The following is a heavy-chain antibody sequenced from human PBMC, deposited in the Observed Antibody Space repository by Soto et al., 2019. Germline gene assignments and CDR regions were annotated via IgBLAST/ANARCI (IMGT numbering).Heavy chain of an antibody. V-gene: IGHV4-4*07. J-gene: IGHJ6*02. CDR2: VSTNGAT. CDR3: ARADYEILTGSYAMDV. CDR1: DDFISSYY. Sequence: SETLSLTCTVSDDFISSYYWNWIRQPAGKGLEWIGRVSTNGATNYNPSLESRVTMSVDTSKNQFSLKLTSVTAADTAVYFCARADYEILTGSYAMDVWGQGTTVTVLL. D-gene: IGHD3-9*01.